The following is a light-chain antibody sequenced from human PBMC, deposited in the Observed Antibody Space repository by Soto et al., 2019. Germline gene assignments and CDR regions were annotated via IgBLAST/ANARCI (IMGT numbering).Light chain of an antibody. CDR1: QSVDSIF. CDR3: QQYMSSVT. Sequence: EIVLTQTPGSLSLSPGQRATLSCRASQSVDSIFFAWYQKKPGQAPRLLIYGASKRDTGVPDRFSGSGSGTDFTLTISRLEPEDLAVYYFQQYMSSVTFGQGTKVEI. CDR2: GAS. J-gene: IGKJ1*01. V-gene: IGKV3-20*01.